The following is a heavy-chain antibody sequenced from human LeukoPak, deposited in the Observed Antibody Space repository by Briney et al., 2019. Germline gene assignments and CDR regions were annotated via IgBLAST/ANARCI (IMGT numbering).Heavy chain of an antibody. J-gene: IGHJ4*02. Sequence: SETLSLTCTVSGGSISSSSYYWGWIRQPPGKGLEWIGSIYYSGSTYYNPSLKSRVTISVDTSKNQFSLKLSPVTAADTAVYYCARQGLSSGGQNYWGQGTLVTVSS. CDR1: GGSISSSSYY. CDR3: ARQGLSSGGQNY. CDR2: IYYSGST. D-gene: IGHD6-19*01. V-gene: IGHV4-39*01.